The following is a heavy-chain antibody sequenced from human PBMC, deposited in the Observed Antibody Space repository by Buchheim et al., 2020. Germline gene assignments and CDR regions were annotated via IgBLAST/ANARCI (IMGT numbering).Heavy chain of an antibody. CDR1: GFTFSNYW. V-gene: IGHV3-7*01. CDR2: IKQDGSEK. CDR3: ARVLSNYYDPPYYFDY. D-gene: IGHD3-22*01. Sequence: EVQLVESGGGLVQPGGSLRLSCAASGFTFSNYWMRWVRQAPGKGLEWVANIKQDGSEKYYVDSVKGRFTISRDNAKHSLYLQMNSLRAEDTAVYYCARVLSNYYDPPYYFDYWGQGTL. J-gene: IGHJ4*02.